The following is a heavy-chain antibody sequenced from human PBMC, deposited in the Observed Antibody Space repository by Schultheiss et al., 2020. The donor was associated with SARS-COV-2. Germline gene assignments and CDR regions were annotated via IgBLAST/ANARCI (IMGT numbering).Heavy chain of an antibody. J-gene: IGHJ4*02. CDR3: ASYGDYYGAVDY. Sequence: SETLSLTCAVYGGSFSGYYWSWIRQHPGKGLEWIGYIYYSGSTYYNPSLKSRVTISVDTSKNQFSLKLSSVTAADTAVYYCASYGDYYGAVDYWGQGTLVTVSS. D-gene: IGHD4-17*01. CDR2: IYYSGST. CDR1: GGSFSGYY. V-gene: IGHV4-31*11.